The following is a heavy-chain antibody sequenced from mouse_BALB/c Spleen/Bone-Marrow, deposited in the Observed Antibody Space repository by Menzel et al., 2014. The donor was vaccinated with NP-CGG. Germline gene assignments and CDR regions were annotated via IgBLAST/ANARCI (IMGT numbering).Heavy chain of an antibody. CDR2: INPYNGDT. V-gene: IGHV1-20*02. CDR3: VTGGGYYCMDF. J-gene: IGHJ4*01. CDR1: GCSFTGNF. Sequence: EVQRVEYGPELVKTGASVKISCKASGCSFTGNFMNWVKQSHGKSLEWIGRINPYNGDTFYNQKFKGKATLTVDKSSSTAHMELLSLASEDSAVFYCVTGGGYYCMDFWGQGTSVTASS.